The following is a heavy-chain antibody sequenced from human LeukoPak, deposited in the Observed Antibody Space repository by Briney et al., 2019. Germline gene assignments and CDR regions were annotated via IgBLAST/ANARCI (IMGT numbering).Heavy chain of an antibody. D-gene: IGHD3-22*01. V-gene: IGHV4-39*01. J-gene: IGHJ6*02. CDR1: GGSISSSSYY. Sequence: SSETLSLTCTVSGGSISSSSYYWGWIRQPPGKGLEWIGSIYYSGSTYYNPSLKSRVPISVDTSKNQFSLKLSSVTAADTAVYYCARRGYDSSGYYYVNLNGMDVWGQGTTVTVSS. CDR2: IYYSGST. CDR3: ARRGYDSSGYYYVNLNGMDV.